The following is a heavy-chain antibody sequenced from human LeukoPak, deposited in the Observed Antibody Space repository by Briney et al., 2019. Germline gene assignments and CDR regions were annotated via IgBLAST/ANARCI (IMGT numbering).Heavy chain of an antibody. CDR1: GFTFRDYY. V-gene: IGHV3-11*04. D-gene: IGHD1-26*01. CDR3: AKGGTWGGTYRDY. J-gene: IGHJ4*02. CDR2: IGSSAGTI. Sequence: GGSLNLSCAASGFTFRDYYMSWICQAPGKGLEWVSYIGSSAGTIYYADSVKGRFTISRDNTKNSLYLQMNSLRAEDTAVYYCAKGGTWGGTYRDYWGQGTLVTVSS.